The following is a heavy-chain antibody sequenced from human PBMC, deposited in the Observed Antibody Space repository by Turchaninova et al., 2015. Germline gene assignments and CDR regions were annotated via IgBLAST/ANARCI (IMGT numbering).Heavy chain of an antibody. CDR2: IGGNGATT. V-gene: IGHV3-23*01. J-gene: IGHJ4*02. D-gene: IGHD2-8*01. CDR1: GFTFSSYA. CDR3: AKAWVYDWHLCYFDY. Sequence: GFTFSSYAMSWVRQAPGKGLEWVSSIGGNGATTYYADSVKGRFTISRANSKNTLFLPMSSLRAEDTAIYYCAKAWVYDWHLCYFDYWGQGTLVSVSS.